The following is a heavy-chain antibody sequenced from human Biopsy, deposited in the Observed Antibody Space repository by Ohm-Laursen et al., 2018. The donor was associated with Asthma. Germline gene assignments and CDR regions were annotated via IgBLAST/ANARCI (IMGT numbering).Heavy chain of an antibody. D-gene: IGHD3-10*01. Sequence: SVKVSCKASGYTFINYAIHWVRQAPGQRLEWMGWINAGNGNTKYSQKFQGRVTITRDTSASTAYLELSSLRSEDTAVYYCARWGIQGVRFWGMDVWGQGTTVTVSS. CDR3: ARWGIQGVRFWGMDV. J-gene: IGHJ6*02. CDR1: GYTFINYA. V-gene: IGHV1-3*01. CDR2: INAGNGNT.